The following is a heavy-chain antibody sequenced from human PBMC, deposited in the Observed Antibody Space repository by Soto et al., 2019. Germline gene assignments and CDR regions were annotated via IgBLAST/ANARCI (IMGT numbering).Heavy chain of an antibody. Sequence: SGESLKISCKGSGYIFSSYWIGWVRQIPVEGLQLIWIISPGDSNTLYSPSFQGHVTISADKSISTSHLQWSSLKASYTAIYYCARPHYYASATQSFDIWGQGTMVTVSS. D-gene: IGHD3-10*01. CDR1: GYIFSSYW. CDR2: ISPGDSNT. CDR3: ARPHYYASATQSFDI. J-gene: IGHJ3*02. V-gene: IGHV5-51*01.